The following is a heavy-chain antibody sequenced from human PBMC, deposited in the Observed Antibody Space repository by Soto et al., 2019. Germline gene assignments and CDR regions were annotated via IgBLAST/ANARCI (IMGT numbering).Heavy chain of an antibody. J-gene: IGHJ3*02. CDR2: IYYSGST. CDR1: GGSISSSSYY. Sequence: PSETLSLTCTVSGGSISSSSYYWGWIRQPPGKGLEWIGSIYYSGSTYYNPSVKSRVTISEDTAKNQFSLQMSSGTAEDTAVFYCTRHHWDIVLMVYDPGXACDIWGKGTMVT. D-gene: IGHD2-8*01. V-gene: IGHV4-39*01. CDR3: TRHHWDIVLMVYDPGXACDI.